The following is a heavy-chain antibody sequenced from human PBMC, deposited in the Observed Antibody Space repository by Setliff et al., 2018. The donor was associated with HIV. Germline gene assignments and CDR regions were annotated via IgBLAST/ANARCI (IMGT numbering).Heavy chain of an antibody. J-gene: IGHJ4*02. D-gene: IGHD4-4*01. Sequence: SETLSLTCAVAGYSLSRGYYWGWVRQPPGKGLEWIGSIYHSGTTNYNPSLKSRVTISVDTSKNQFSLKLTSVTAADTAVYYCARHYSNYGPFHYWGQGTLVTVPQ. CDR3: ARHYSNYGPFHY. CDR1: GYSLSRGYY. V-gene: IGHV4-38-2*01. CDR2: IYHSGTT.